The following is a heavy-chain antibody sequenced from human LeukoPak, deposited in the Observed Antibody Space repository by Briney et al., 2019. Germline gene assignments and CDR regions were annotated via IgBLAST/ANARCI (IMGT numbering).Heavy chain of an antibody. D-gene: IGHD6-13*01. J-gene: IGHJ5*02. Sequence: SETLSLTCTVSGGSISSYYWSWIRQPPGKGLEWIGYIYYSGSTNYNPSLKSRVTISVDTSKDQFSLKLSSVTAADTAVYYCAREESSRGFDPWGQGTLVTVSS. CDR2: IYYSGST. CDR3: AREESSRGFDP. CDR1: GGSISSYY. V-gene: IGHV4-59*01.